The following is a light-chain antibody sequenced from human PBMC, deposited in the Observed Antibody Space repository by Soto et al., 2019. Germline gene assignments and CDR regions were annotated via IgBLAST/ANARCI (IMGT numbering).Light chain of an antibody. CDR3: QQYLAIPRT. V-gene: IGKV4-1*01. Sequence: DIVMTQSPDSLAVSLGERATINCKSSQSVIYSANNKNCLAWYQQKPGQPPKVLIYWASTRESGVPDRFGGSGSGTDFARTISSLQAEDVAVYYCQQYLAIPRTCGQGTKVDIK. CDR2: WAS. CDR1: QSVIYSANNKNC. J-gene: IGKJ1*01.